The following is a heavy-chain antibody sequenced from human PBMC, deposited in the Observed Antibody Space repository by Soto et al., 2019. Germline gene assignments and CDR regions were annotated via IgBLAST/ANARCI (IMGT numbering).Heavy chain of an antibody. Sequence: PGGSLRLSCAASGFTFPVYAMSWVRQAPGKGLEWVSTISGGGGNTYYADSVKGRFTISRDNSRNIVYLQMNSLRGEDTAVYYYGKEGYHQSYHAMDVWGQRISVSVSS. CDR3: GKEGYHQSYHAMDV. CDR1: GFTFPVYA. D-gene: IGHD2-15*01. CDR2: ISGGGGNT. V-gene: IGHV3-23*01. J-gene: IGHJ6*02.